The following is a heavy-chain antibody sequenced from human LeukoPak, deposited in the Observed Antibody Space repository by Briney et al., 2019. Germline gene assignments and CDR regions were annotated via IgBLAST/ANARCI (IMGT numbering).Heavy chain of an antibody. CDR2: ISAYNGNT. D-gene: IGHD3-3*01. CDR1: GYTFTSYG. J-gene: IGHJ6*02. V-gene: IGHV1-18*01. CDR3: ARDGGFLEYYYGVDV. Sequence: APVKVSCKASGYTFTSYGISWVRQSPGQGLEWMGWISAYNGNTNYAQKLQGRVTMTTDTSTSTAYMELRSLRSDDTAVYYCARDGGFLEYYYGVDVWGRGTTVTVSS.